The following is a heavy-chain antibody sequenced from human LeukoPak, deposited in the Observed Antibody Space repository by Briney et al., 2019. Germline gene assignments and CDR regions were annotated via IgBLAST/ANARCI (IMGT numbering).Heavy chain of an antibody. J-gene: IGHJ3*02. Sequence: GGSLRLSGTASGFTFGDYAMSWFRQAPGKGLEWVGFIRSKAYGGTTEYAASVKGRFTISRDDSKSIAYLQMNSLKTEDTAVYYCTRDSNYYDSSGYYVDAFDIWGQGTMVTVSS. CDR1: GFTFGDYA. CDR3: TRDSNYYDSSGYYVDAFDI. D-gene: IGHD3-22*01. V-gene: IGHV3-49*03. CDR2: IRSKAYGGTT.